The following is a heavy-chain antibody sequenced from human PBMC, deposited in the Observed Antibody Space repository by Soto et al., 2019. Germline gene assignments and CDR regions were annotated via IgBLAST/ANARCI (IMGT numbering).Heavy chain of an antibody. CDR3: AGGPTWYYYAA. CDR1: GGSISSYY. J-gene: IGHJ4*02. Sequence: SETLSLTCTVSGGSISSYYWSWIRQPPGKGLEWIGYIYYSGSTNYNPSLKSRVTISVDTSKNQFSLKLSSVTAADTAVYYCAGGPTWYYYAAGGQGTLVTV. CDR2: IYYSGST. D-gene: IGHD3-10*01. V-gene: IGHV4-59*01.